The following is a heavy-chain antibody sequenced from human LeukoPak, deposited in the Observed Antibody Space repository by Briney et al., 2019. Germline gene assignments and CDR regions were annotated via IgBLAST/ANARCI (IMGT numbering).Heavy chain of an antibody. CDR2: ISSSSSYI. V-gene: IGHV3-21*01. Sequence: GGSLRLSCAVSGFTFSNYAINWVRQAPRKGLEWVSSISSSSSYIYYADSVKGRFTISRDNAKNSLYLQMNSLRAEDTAVYYCARGPGIAAAGPYFDYWGQGTLVTVSS. CDR3: ARGPGIAAAGPYFDY. CDR1: GFTFSNYA. D-gene: IGHD6-13*01. J-gene: IGHJ4*02.